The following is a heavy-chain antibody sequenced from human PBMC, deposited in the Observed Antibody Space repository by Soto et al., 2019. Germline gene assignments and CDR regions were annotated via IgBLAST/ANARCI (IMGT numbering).Heavy chain of an antibody. CDR1: GFTFSSYG. Sequence: GGSLRLSCAASGFTFSSYGMHWVRQAPGKGLEWVAVISYDGSNKYYADSVKGRFTISRDNSKNTLYLQMNSLRAEDTAVYYCAKGRYDSYGSYFDYWGQGTLVTVSS. J-gene: IGHJ4*02. V-gene: IGHV3-30*18. D-gene: IGHD5-18*01. CDR2: ISYDGSNK. CDR3: AKGRYDSYGSYFDY.